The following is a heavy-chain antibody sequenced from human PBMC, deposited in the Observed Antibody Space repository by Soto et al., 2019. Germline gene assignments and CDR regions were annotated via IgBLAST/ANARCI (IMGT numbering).Heavy chain of an antibody. Sequence: LRLSCVASRFTFSDYYMNWIRQAPGKGLEWISYISNSGTTKYYADSVKGRFTISRDNAKNSQYLQMNSLRAEDTAVYYCARDPGTATPYYYYYGMDVWGQGTTVTVSS. J-gene: IGHJ6*02. D-gene: IGHD5-18*01. CDR2: ISNSGTTK. V-gene: IGHV3-11*01. CDR3: ARDPGTATPYYYYYGMDV. CDR1: RFTFSDYY.